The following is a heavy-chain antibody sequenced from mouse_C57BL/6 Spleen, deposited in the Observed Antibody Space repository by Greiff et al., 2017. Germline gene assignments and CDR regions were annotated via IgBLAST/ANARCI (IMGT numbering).Heavy chain of an antibody. D-gene: IGHD2-1*01. CDR3: TREGYGKAYYAMDY. V-gene: IGHV5-9-1*02. J-gene: IGHJ4*01. CDR2: ISSGGDYI. CDR1: GFTFSSYA. Sequence: EVKLVESGEGLVKPGGSLKLSCAASGFTFSSYAMSWVRQTPEKRLEWVAYISSGGDYIYYADTVKGRFTISRDNARNTLYLQMSSLKSEDTAMYYCTREGYGKAYYAMDYWGQGTSVTVSS.